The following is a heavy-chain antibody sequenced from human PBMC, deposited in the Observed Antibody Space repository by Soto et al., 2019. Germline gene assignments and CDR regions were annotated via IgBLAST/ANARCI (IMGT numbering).Heavy chain of an antibody. D-gene: IGHD2-21*01. V-gene: IGHV1-18*01. CDR3: ARSRMIGNWFDP. J-gene: IGHJ5*02. CDR1: GYTFTSYG. Sequence: ASVKVSCKASGYTFTSYGISWVRQAPGQGLEWMGWISAYNGNTNYAQKLQGKVTMTTDTSTSTAYMELRSLRSDDTAVYYCARSRMIGNWFDPWGQGTLVTVSS. CDR2: ISAYNGNT.